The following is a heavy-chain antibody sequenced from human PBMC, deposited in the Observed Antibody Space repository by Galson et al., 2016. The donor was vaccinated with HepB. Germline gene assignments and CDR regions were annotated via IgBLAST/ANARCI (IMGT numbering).Heavy chain of an antibody. Sequence: SLRLSCAASGFTFSSYAMTWVRQAPGKGLEWVSVITSGGSTYYAASVKGRFTISRDNSKNTLYVKMNNLGAEDTAVYYCAKEDNIAGATTINNWGQGTVVTV. J-gene: IGHJ4*02. CDR1: GFTFSSYA. D-gene: IGHD1-26*01. V-gene: IGHV3-23*01. CDR3: AKEDNIAGATTINN. CDR2: ITSGGST.